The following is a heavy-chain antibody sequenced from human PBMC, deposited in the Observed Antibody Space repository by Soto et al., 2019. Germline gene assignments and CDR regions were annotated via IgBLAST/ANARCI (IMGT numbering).Heavy chain of an antibody. D-gene: IGHD2-15*01. CDR2: MDPKSGNT. CDR3: SRGRGWRDY. V-gene: IGHV1-8*01. Sequence: ASVKVSCKASGYTFTNYDINWVRQAPGQGLEWMGWMDPKSGNTDYAQKFQGRVTITRNTSISTAYLEVSSLSSEDTAVYFCSRGRGWRDYWGQGTLVTVSS. J-gene: IGHJ4*02. CDR1: GYTFTNYD.